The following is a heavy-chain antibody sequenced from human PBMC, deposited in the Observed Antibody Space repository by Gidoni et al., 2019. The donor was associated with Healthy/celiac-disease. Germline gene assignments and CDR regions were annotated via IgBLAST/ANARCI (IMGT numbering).Heavy chain of an antibody. CDR2: ISGSGGST. J-gene: IGHJ6*04. CDR3: AKGQGELTVPGDV. D-gene: IGHD1-26*01. CDR1: GFTFSSYA. V-gene: IGHV3-23*01. Sequence: EVQLLASGGGLVQPGGSLRLCCAASGFTFSSYAMSWVRQAPGKGLGWVSAISGSGGSTYYADSVKGRFTISRDNSKNTLYLQMNSLRAEDTAVYYCAKGQGELTVPGDVWGKGTTVTVSS.